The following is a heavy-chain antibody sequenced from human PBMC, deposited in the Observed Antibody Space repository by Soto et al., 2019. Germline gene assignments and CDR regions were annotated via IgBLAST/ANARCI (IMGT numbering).Heavy chain of an antibody. CDR1: GGSIRSGGYY. Sequence: SETLSLTCTVSGGSIRSGGYYWSWVRQNPRRGLEWIGNIYYSGNTYYNPSLKSRLTISVDTSKNQFSLNLSSLTAADTAVYYCARDRLMATAGTARHYFGLDVWGQGTTGAVAS. V-gene: IGHV4-31*03. D-gene: IGHD2-8*01. J-gene: IGHJ6*02. CDR3: ARDRLMATAGTARHYFGLDV. CDR2: IYYSGNT.